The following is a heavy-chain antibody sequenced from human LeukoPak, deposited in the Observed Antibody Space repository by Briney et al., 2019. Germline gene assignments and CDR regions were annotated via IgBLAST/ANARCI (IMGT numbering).Heavy chain of an antibody. Sequence: SETLSLTCTVSGGSINSYYWSWIWQPPGKGLEWIGYIYYSGNTNYNPSLKSRASISIDTSKNQLSLQLSSVTAADTAVYYCARDRDSSGLRDFDLWGRGTLVTVSA. CDR2: IYYSGNT. V-gene: IGHV4-59*01. CDR1: GGSINSYY. J-gene: IGHJ2*01. D-gene: IGHD3-22*01. CDR3: ARDRDSSGLRDFDL.